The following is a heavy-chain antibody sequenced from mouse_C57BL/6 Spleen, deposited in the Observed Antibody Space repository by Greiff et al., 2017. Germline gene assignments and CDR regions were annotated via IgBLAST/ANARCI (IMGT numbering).Heavy chain of an antibody. D-gene: IGHD3-2*02. V-gene: IGHV5-17*01. CDR2: ISSGSSTI. CDR3: ARPGQLRRWFAC. CDR1: GFTFSDYG. J-gene: IGHJ3*01. Sequence: EVKLMESGGGLVKPGGSLKLSCAASGFTFSDYGMHWVRQAPEKGLEWVAYISSGSSTIYYADTVKGRFTISRDNAKNTLFLQMTSLRSEDTAMYYCARPGQLRRWFACWGQGTLVTVSA.